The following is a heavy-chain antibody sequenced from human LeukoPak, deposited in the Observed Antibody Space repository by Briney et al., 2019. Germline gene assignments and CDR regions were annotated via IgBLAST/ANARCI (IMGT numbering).Heavy chain of an antibody. CDR1: GGSISSSSYY. V-gene: IGHV4-39*07. J-gene: IGHJ4*02. Sequence: SETLSLTCTVSGGSISSSSYYWGWIRQPPGKGLEWIGSIYYSGSTYYNPSLKSRVTISVDTSKNQFSLKLSSVTAADTAVYYCARGSGYCSSTSCYALWYDYWGQGTLVTVSS. CDR2: IYYSGST. CDR3: ARGSGYCSSTSCYALWYDY. D-gene: IGHD2-2*01.